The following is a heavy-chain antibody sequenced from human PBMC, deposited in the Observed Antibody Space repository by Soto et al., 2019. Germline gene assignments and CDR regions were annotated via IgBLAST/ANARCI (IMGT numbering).Heavy chain of an antibody. V-gene: IGHV4-39*01. CDR1: GGSISSSSYY. CDR2: IYYSGST. D-gene: IGHD1-1*01. Sequence: SETLSLTCTVSGGSISSSSYYWGWIRQPPGKGLEWIGSIYYSGSTYYNPSLKSRVTISVDTSKNQFSLKLSSVTAADTAVYYCARRRTGTTEGSRFDYWGQGTLVTVSS. CDR3: ARRRTGTTEGSRFDY. J-gene: IGHJ4*02.